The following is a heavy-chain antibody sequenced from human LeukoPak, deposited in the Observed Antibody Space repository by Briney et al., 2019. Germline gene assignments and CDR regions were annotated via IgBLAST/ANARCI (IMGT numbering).Heavy chain of an antibody. J-gene: IGHJ4*02. D-gene: IGHD5-18*01. CDR2: IYSGGST. CDR1: GITVSSNY. V-gene: IGHV3-66*02. CDR3: ARSRIQRFDY. Sequence: PGWPLRLSCAASGITVSSNYMSWVHEAPGKGLEWVSVIYSGGSTYYADSVKGRFTISRDNSKNTLYLQMNSLRAEDTAVYYCARSRIQRFDYWGQGTLVTVSS.